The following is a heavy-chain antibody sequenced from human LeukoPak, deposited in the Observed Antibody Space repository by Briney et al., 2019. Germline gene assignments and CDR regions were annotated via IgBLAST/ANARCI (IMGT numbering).Heavy chain of an antibody. D-gene: IGHD3-3*01. CDR3: ARSGFGVAARDYYYYYYMDV. V-gene: IGHV1-2*02. CDR2: INPNSGGT. CDR1: GYTFTGYY. J-gene: IGHJ6*03. Sequence: ASVKVSCKASGYTFTGYYMHWVRQAPGQGLEWMGWINPNSGGTNYAQKFQGRVTMTRDTSISTAYMELSRLRSEDTAVYYCARSGFGVAARDYYYYYYMDVWGKGTTVTVSS.